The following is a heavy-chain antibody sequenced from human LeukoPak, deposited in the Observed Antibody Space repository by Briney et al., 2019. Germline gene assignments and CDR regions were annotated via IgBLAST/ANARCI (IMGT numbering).Heavy chain of an antibody. V-gene: IGHV1-69*02. Sequence: SVKVSCKASGGTFSSYTISWVRQAPGQGLEWMGRIIPILGIANYAQKFQGRVTITADKSTSTAYMELSSLRSEDTAVYYCARAQRNLGYDFWSGYYYWGQGTLVTVPS. J-gene: IGHJ4*02. CDR1: GGTFSSYT. D-gene: IGHD3-3*01. CDR2: IIPILGIA. CDR3: ARAQRNLGYDFWSGYYY.